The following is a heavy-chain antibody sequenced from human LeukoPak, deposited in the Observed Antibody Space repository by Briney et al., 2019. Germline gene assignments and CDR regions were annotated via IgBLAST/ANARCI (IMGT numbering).Heavy chain of an antibody. V-gene: IGHV4-34*01. CDR2: INHSGST. Sequence: SESLSLTCAVFGGSFTGYYWSWIRQPPGKGLEWIGEINHSGSTNYNPSLKSRVTISVGTSKNQFSLKLSSVTAADTAVYYCARLRPWYDSSGYYPHFDYWGQGTLVTVSS. CDR3: ARLRPWYDSSGYYPHFDY. J-gene: IGHJ4*02. D-gene: IGHD3-22*01. CDR1: GGSFTGYY.